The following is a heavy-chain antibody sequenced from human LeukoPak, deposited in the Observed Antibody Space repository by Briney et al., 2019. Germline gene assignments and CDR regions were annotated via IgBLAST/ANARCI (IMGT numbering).Heavy chain of an antibody. D-gene: IGHD3-22*01. J-gene: IGHJ4*02. Sequence: GRSLRLSCAASGFTFSSYGMHWVRQAPGKGLEWVSSISSSSSYIYYADSVKGRFTISRDNAKNSLYLQMNSLRAEDTAVYYCAREGFYYDSSGYYYWGQGTLVTVSS. CDR3: AREGFYYDSSGYYY. V-gene: IGHV3-21*01. CDR2: ISSSSSYI. CDR1: GFTFSSYG.